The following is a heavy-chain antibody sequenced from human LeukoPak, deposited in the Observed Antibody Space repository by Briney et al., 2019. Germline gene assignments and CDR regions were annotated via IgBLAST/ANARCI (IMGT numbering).Heavy chain of an antibody. V-gene: IGHV3-48*04. CDR1: GFTFSIYA. D-gene: IGHD4/OR15-4a*01. CDR3: ASAEGANSIDY. CDR2: ISSSGSTI. J-gene: IGHJ4*02. Sequence: GRSLRLSCAASGFTFSIYAMSWVPQAPGKGLECVSYISSSGSTIYYADSVKGRFTISRDNAKNSLYLQMNSLRAEDTAVYYCASAEGANSIDYWGQGTLVTVSS.